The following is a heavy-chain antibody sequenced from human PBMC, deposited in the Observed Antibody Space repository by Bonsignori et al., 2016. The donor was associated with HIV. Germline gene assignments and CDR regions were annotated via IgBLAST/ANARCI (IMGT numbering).Heavy chain of an antibody. V-gene: IGHV1-8*01. CDR2: MNPISANT. Sequence: WVRQAPGQGLEWMGWMNPISANTGYAQKFQGRVTMTSNTSISTAYMELSSLRSEDTAVYYCARVGYCSAGSCPKGMDVWGKGTTVTVSS. CDR3: ARVGYCSAGSCPKGMDV. D-gene: IGHD2-15*01. J-gene: IGHJ6*04.